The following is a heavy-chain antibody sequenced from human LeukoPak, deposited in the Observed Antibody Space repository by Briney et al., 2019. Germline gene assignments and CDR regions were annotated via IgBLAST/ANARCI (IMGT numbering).Heavy chain of an antibody. D-gene: IGHD4-17*01. CDR3: ARRTQTTVTTYYYYYMDV. J-gene: IGHJ6*03. CDR1: GGSTSSYY. Sequence: PSETLSLTCTVSGGSTSSYYWSWIRQPPGKGLEWIGYIYYSGSTNYNPSLKSRVTISVDTSKNQFSLKLSSVTAADTAVYYCARRTQTTVTTYYYYYMDVWGKGTTVTVSS. CDR2: IYYSGST. V-gene: IGHV4-59*08.